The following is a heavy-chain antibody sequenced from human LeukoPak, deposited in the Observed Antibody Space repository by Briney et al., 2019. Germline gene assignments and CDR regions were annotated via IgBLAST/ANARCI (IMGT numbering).Heavy chain of an antibody. CDR3: ATGVITMVRGVIIEAYLFDY. Sequence: PSETLPLTCTVSGGSINDASWNWIRKPPGQGLEWIGYIYHSGGTNYNPSLKSRVTISVDTSKNQFSLKLSSVTAADTAVYYCATGVITMVRGVIIEAYLFDYWGQGTLVTVSS. CDR1: GGSINDAS. D-gene: IGHD3-10*01. CDR2: IYHSGGT. V-gene: IGHV4-4*08. J-gene: IGHJ4*02.